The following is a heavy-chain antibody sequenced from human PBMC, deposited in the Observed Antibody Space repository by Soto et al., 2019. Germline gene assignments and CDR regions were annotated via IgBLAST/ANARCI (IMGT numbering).Heavy chain of an antibody. CDR2: SNPNSGTT. J-gene: IGHJ4*02. V-gene: IGHV1-2*02. D-gene: IGHD6-19*01. CDR3: ARGGYRYSSDRIAY. Sequence: ASVKVSCKASGYTFSNYYIHWVRQAPGQGLEWMGWSNPNSGTTDYVQKFQGRVTMTRDTSISTAYMELSRLRYDDTAFYYCARGGYRYSSDRIAYWGQGDLVAVS. CDR1: GYTFSNYY.